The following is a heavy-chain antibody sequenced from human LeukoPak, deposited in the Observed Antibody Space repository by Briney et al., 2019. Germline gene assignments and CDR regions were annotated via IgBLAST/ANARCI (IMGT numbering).Heavy chain of an antibody. V-gene: IGHV1-69*04. J-gene: IGHJ4*02. CDR3: ARDLAVAALDY. Sequence: SVKVSCKASGYTFTSHGISWVRQAPGQGLEWMGRIIPILGIANYAQKFQGRVTITADKSTSTAYMELSSLRSEDTAVYYCARDLAVAALDYWGQGTLVTVSS. D-gene: IGHD6-19*01. CDR2: IIPILGIA. CDR1: GYTFTSHG.